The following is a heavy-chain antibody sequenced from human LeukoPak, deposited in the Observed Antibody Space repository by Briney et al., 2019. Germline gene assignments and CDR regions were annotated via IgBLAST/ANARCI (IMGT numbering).Heavy chain of an antibody. CDR1: GFTFSSYS. Sequence: GGSLRLSCAASGFTFSSYSMNWVRQAPGRGLEWVSSISSSSSYIYYADSVKGRFTISRDNAKNSLYLQMNSLRAEDTAVYYCARDPGYGDYGKRCFDYWGRGTLVTVSS. V-gene: IGHV3-21*01. CDR2: ISSSSSYI. J-gene: IGHJ4*02. D-gene: IGHD4-17*01. CDR3: ARDPGYGDYGKRCFDY.